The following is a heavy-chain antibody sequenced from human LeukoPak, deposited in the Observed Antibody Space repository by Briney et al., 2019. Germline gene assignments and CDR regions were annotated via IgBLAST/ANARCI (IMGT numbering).Heavy chain of an antibody. Sequence: ASVQVSCKASGYTFTSYYMHWVRQAPGQGLEWMGIINPSGGSTSYAQKFKGRVTMTRDTSTRTVYMELSSLRSEDTAVYYCARDQKAITMVRGVKIGYGMDVWGQGTTVTVSS. CDR1: GYTFTSYY. J-gene: IGHJ6*02. CDR3: ARDQKAITMVRGVKIGYGMDV. CDR2: INPSGGST. D-gene: IGHD3-10*01. V-gene: IGHV1-46*01.